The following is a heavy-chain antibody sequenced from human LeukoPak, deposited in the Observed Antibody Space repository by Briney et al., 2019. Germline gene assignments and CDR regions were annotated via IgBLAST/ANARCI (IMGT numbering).Heavy chain of an antibody. CDR2: VLPLSTTI. Sequence: ASVKVSCKASGGAFSSSTIHWVRQAPDEGLEWMGRVLPLSTTINYAQKFQGRVSISADASTKTVYMELSSLTSDDTAVYYWAREPRGETTGGGDFNSWGQGTLVIVSS. CDR3: AREPRGETTGGGDFNS. J-gene: IGHJ4*02. D-gene: IGHD3-16*01. V-gene: IGHV1-69*15. CDR1: GGAFSSST.